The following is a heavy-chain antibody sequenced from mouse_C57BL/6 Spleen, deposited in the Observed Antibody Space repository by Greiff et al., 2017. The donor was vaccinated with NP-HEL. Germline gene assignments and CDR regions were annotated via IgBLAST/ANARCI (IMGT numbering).Heavy chain of an antibody. CDR3: ARNFPYYAMDY. V-gene: IGHV1-64*01. Sequence: QVQLQQPGAELVKPGASVKLSCKASGYTFTSYWMHWVKQRPGQGLEWIGMIHPNSGSNNYNEKFKSKATLTVDKSSRTAYMQLSILTSEDSAVYYCARNFPYYAMDYWGQGTSVTVSS. CDR2: IHPNSGSN. CDR1: GYTFTSYW. J-gene: IGHJ4*01.